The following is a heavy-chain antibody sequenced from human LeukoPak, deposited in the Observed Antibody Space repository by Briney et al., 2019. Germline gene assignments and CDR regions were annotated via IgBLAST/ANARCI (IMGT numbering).Heavy chain of an antibody. Sequence: RTGGSLRLSCPVSGFTFSSYSMSWIRQPPGKGLEYIGYIYYTGSTTYNPSLESRVTISVDTSKNQFSLQLTSVTAADTAVYHCARETYCSGGTCFFGPDYWGQGTLVTVSS. V-gene: IGHV4-59*12. CDR3: ARETYCSGGTCFFGPDY. J-gene: IGHJ4*02. CDR2: IYYTGST. CDR1: GFTFSSYS. D-gene: IGHD2-15*01.